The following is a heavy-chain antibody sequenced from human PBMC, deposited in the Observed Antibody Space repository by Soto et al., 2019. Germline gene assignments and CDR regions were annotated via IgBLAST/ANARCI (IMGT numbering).Heavy chain of an antibody. Sequence: PGGSLRLSCAASGFTFSNAWMIWVRQAPGKGLEWVGRIKSKTDGGTTDYAAPVKGRFAISRDDSKNTLYLQMNSLKTEDTAVYYCTTDTEVKYAVTDAFDIWGQGTMVTVSS. CDR3: TTDTEVKYAVTDAFDI. J-gene: IGHJ3*02. CDR2: IKSKTDGGTT. V-gene: IGHV3-15*01. CDR1: GFTFSNAW. D-gene: IGHD4-17*01.